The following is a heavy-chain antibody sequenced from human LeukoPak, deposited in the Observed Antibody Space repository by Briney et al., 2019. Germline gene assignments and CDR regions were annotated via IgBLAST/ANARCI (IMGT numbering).Heavy chain of an antibody. D-gene: IGHD2-2*02. CDR2: IYPGDSHT. J-gene: IGHJ5*02. V-gene: IGHV5-51*01. CDR1: GYRFTSYW. Sequence: GESLQISCQGSGYRFTSYWIGWVRPMPGKGLEWMGIIYPGDSHTRYSPSFQDQVTISVDKSISTAYLQWSSLKASDTAMYYCARGPYAYTSSATLGSYNWFDPWGQGSLVTVSS. CDR3: ARGPYAYTSSATLGSYNWFDP.